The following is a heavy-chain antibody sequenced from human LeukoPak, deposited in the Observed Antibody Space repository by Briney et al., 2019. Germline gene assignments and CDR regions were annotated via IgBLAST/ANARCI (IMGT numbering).Heavy chain of an antibody. CDR3: ASNIVATDRFDY. J-gene: IGHJ4*02. D-gene: IGHD5-12*01. Sequence: SETLSLTCTVSGGSVSSGSYYWSWIRQPPGKGLEWIGYIYYSGSTNYNPSLKSRVTISVDTSKNQFSLKLSSVTAADTAVYYCASNIVATDRFDYWGQGTLATVSS. CDR2: IYYSGST. V-gene: IGHV4-61*01. CDR1: GGSVSSGSYY.